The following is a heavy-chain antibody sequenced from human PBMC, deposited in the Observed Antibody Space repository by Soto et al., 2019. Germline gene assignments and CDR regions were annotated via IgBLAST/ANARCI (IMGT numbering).Heavy chain of an antibody. J-gene: IGHJ3*02. D-gene: IGHD1-7*01. CDR3: ARLLELRGAFDI. CDR1: GFTFSSYE. Sequence: LRLSCAASGFTFSSYEMNWVRQAPGKGLEWVSYISSSGSTIYYADSVKGRFTISRDNAKNSLYLQMNSLRAEDTAVYYCARLLELRGAFDIWGQGTMVTVSS. CDR2: ISSSGSTI. V-gene: IGHV3-48*03.